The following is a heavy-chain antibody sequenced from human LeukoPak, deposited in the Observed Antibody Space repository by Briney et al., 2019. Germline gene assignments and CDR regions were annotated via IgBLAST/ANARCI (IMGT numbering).Heavy chain of an antibody. J-gene: IGHJ4*02. CDR3: ARQTGLGLFILP. D-gene: IGHD3/OR15-3a*01. V-gene: IGHV4-34*01. CDR1: GGSFSGYY. CDR2: INHSGST. Sequence: SETLSLTCAVYGGSFSGYYWSWIRQPPGKGLEWIGEINHSGSTNYNPSLKSRVTISVDTSKNHFSLRLTSVTAADTAVYYCARQTGLGLFILPGGQGTLVTVSS.